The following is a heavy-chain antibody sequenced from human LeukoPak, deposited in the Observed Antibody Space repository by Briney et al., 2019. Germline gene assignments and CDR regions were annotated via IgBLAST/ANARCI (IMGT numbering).Heavy chain of an antibody. D-gene: IGHD5-18*01. CDR2: MNPNSGNT. V-gene: IGHV1-8*01. Sequence: GASVKVSCKASGYTFTSYDINWVRQATGQGLEWMGWMNPNSGNTGYAQKFQGRVTTTRNTSISTAYMELSSLRSEDTAVYYCARVPRGYSYGPHFDYWGQGTLVTVSS. CDR3: ARVPRGYSYGPHFDY. J-gene: IGHJ4*02. CDR1: GYTFTSYD.